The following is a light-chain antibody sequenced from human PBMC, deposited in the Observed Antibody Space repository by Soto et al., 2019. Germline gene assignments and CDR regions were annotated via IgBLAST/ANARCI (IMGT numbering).Light chain of an antibody. Sequence: EIEMTQSPATLSVSPGEEATLSCRASQSVSSNLAWYQQKPGQAPRLLIYDASTRATGIPARFSGSGSGTEFTLTISRLLSEDFAVYYCQHYYNWRPRLGQGTKVDIK. CDR3: QHYYNWRPR. CDR1: QSVSSN. V-gene: IGKV3-15*01. CDR2: DAS. J-gene: IGKJ1*01.